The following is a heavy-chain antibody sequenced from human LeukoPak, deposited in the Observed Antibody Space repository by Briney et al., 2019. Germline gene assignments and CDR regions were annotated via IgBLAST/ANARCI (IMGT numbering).Heavy chain of an antibody. CDR3: AGAYPGGIAAAEFDY. J-gene: IGHJ4*02. CDR2: VNSDGSGT. V-gene: IGHV3-74*01. CDR1: GFTFSRYS. D-gene: IGHD6-13*01. Sequence: GGSLRLSCAASGFTFSRYSMHWVRQAPGKGLVWVSHVNSDGSGTDYADSVKGRFTISRDNAKNTLYLQMNSLRAEDTAVYYCAGAYPGGIAAAEFDYWGQGTLVTVSS.